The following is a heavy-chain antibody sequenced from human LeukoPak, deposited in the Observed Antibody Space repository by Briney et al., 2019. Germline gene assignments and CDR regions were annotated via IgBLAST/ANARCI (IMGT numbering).Heavy chain of an antibody. J-gene: IGHJ4*02. CDR3: AKLVSHWAAAGLDY. D-gene: IGHD6-13*01. V-gene: IGHV3-53*05. CDR2: IYSGGTT. Sequence: GGSLRLSCAASGFTVSTSYLTWVRQAPVKGLEWVSVIYSGGTTYYADSVKGRFTVSRDNSKNTLYLQSNSLRAEDTAVYYCAKLVSHWAAAGLDYWGQGTLVTVSS. CDR1: GFTVSTSY.